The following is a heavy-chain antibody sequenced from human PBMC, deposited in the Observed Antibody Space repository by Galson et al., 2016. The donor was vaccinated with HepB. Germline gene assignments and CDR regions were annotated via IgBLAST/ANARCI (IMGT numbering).Heavy chain of an antibody. CDR2: ISSSSRQI. CDR1: GFNFKGYS. J-gene: IGHJ4*02. CDR3: SRDSTNFDF. V-gene: IGHV3-21*01. Sequence: SLRLSCAASGFNFKGYSMNWVRQAPGKGLEWVSSISSSSRQIQYADSIKGRFTVSRDHANNVLYLQMSGLRADDSAFYFCSRDSTNFDFWGQGTLVTVSS.